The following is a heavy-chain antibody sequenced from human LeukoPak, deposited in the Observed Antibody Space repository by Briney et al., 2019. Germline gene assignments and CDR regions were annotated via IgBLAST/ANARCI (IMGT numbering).Heavy chain of an antibody. CDR3: ARAVRRNYYYYYYMDV. Sequence: GSLRLSCAVSGLNFKFYAMSWVRQPPGKGLEWIGEINHSGSTNYNPSLKSRVTISVDTSKNQFSLKLSSVTAADTAVYYCARAVRRNYYYYYYMDVWGKGTTVTVSS. V-gene: IGHV4-34*01. D-gene: IGHD3-10*01. CDR2: INHSGST. J-gene: IGHJ6*03. CDR1: GLNFKFYA.